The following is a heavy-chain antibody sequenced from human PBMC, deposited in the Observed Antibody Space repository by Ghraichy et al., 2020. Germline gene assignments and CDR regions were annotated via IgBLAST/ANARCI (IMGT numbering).Heavy chain of an antibody. J-gene: IGHJ4*02. CDR3: AKDQGDYYDSSGYYPIDY. CDR1: GFTFSSYG. D-gene: IGHD3-22*01. V-gene: IGHV3-30*18. CDR2: ISYDGSNK. Sequence: GGSLRLSCAASGFTFSSYGMHWVRQAPGKGLEWVAVISYDGSNKYYADSVKGRFTISRDNSKNTLYLQMNSLRAEDTAVYYCAKDQGDYYDSSGYYPIDYWGQGTLVTVSS.